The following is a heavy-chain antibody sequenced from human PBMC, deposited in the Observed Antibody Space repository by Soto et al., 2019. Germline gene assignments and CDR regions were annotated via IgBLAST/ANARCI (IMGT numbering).Heavy chain of an antibody. J-gene: IGHJ6*02. CDR3: ANSGGSYLGFYYYGMDV. D-gene: IGHD1-26*01. CDR2: ISWNSGTI. CDR1: GFTFDEYG. Sequence: LRLSCGASGFTFDEYGMHWVRQAPGKGLEWVSGISWNSGTIGYADSVKGRFTISRDNAKNSLYLQMSSLRAEDTALYYCANSGGSYLGFYYYGMDVWGQGTTVTVSS. V-gene: IGHV3-9*01.